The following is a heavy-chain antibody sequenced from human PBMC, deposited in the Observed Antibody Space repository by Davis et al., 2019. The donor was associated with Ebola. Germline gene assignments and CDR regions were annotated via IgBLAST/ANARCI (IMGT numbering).Heavy chain of an antibody. CDR1: GFTFRNYW. CDR3: TRRIVGATCDY. D-gene: IGHD1-26*01. Sequence: GGSLRLSCAGSGFTFRNYWMSWVRQAPGKGLEWVGRIKSKTDGGTTDYGAPVKGRFAMSRDDSKNTLYLQMNSLKTEDTAVYYCTRRIVGATCDYWGQGTLVTVSS. V-gene: IGHV3-15*01. CDR2: IKSKTDGGTT. J-gene: IGHJ4*02.